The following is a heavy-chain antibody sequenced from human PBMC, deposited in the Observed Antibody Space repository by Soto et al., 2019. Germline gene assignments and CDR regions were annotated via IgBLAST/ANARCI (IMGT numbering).Heavy chain of an antibody. CDR2: INNSGGTT. CDR3: AKGYRFGYDFLFPDY. V-gene: IGHV3-23*01. D-gene: IGHD3-3*01. Sequence: EVQLLESGGGLVQPGGFLRLSCAASGFAFSTYAMSWVRQAPGKGLEWVSAINNSGGTTYYADSVKGRFTISRDNSKNTLYLQMNSLRAEDTAVYYCAKGYRFGYDFLFPDYWGQGTLVTVSS. J-gene: IGHJ4*02. CDR1: GFAFSTYA.